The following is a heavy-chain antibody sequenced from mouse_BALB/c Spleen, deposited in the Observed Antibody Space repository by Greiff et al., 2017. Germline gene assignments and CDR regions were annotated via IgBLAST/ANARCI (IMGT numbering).Heavy chain of an antibody. J-gene: IGHJ2*01. CDR1: GYAFSSYW. D-gene: IGHD1-1*01. Sequence: QVQLKESGAELVRPGSSVKISCKASGYAFSSYWMNWVKQRPGQGLEWIGQIYPGDGDTNYNGKFKGKATLTADKSSSTAYMQLSSLTSEDTAVYYCARDYGHYWGQGTTLTVSS. CDR2: IYPGDGDT. V-gene: IGHV1-80*01. CDR3: ARDYGHY.